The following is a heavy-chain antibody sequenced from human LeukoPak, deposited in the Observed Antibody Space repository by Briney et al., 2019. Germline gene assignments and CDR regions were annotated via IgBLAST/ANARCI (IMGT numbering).Heavy chain of an antibody. CDR2: IHTSGST. CDR3: ARLLTASQFDY. CDR1: GVSFIGYY. V-gene: IGHV4-4*09. Sequence: SETLSLTCSVSGVSFIGYYWSWVRQPTGKGLEWIGYIHTSGSTNYHSSLKSRATISLDTSKNQFSLKLRSVTAADTAVYYCARLLTASQFDYWGPGTPVTVSS. D-gene: IGHD3-9*01. J-gene: IGHJ4*02.